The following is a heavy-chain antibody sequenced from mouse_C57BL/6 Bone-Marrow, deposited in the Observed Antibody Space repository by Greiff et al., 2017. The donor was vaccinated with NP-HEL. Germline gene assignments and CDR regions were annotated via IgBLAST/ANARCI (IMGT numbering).Heavy chain of an antibody. J-gene: IGHJ4*01. D-gene: IGHD2-14*01. CDR2: SRNKANDYTT. CDR1: GFTFSDFY. V-gene: IGHV7-1*01. Sequence: EVNVVESGGGLVQSGRSLRLSCATSGFTFSDFYMEWVRQAPGKGLEWIAASRNKANDYTTEYSASVKGRFIVSRDTSQSILYLQMNALRAEDTAIYYCARDGYPYYYAMDYWGQGTSVTVSS. CDR3: ARDGYPYYYAMDY.